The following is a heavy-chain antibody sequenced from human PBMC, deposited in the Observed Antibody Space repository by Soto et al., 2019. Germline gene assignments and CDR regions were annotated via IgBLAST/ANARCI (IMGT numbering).Heavy chain of an antibody. CDR1: GYTFTSYA. CDR3: ARGYCSGGSCYFGYYFDY. D-gene: IGHD2-15*01. Sequence: VASVKVSCKASGYTFTSYAMHWVRQAPGQRLEWMGWINAGNGNTKYSQKFQGRVTITRDTSASTAYMELSSLRSEDTAVYYCARGYCSGGSCYFGYYFDYWGQGTLVTVSS. CDR2: INAGNGNT. J-gene: IGHJ4*02. V-gene: IGHV1-3*01.